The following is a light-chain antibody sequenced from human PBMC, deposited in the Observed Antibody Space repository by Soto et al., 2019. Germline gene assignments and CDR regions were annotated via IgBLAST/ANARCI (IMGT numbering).Light chain of an antibody. CDR3: CSYAGSI. CDR1: SSDVGSYNL. J-gene: IGLJ2*01. V-gene: IGLV2-23*01. CDR2: EGS. Sequence: QSAQTQPASVSGSPGQSITISCTGTSSDVGSYNLVSWYQQHPGKAPKLMIYEGSKRPSGVSNRFSGSKSGNTASLTISGLQAEDEADYYCCSYAGSIFGGGTKLTVL.